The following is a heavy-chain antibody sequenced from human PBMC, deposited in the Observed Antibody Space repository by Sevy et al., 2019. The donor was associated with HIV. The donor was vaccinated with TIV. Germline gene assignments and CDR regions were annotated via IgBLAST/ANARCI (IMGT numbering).Heavy chain of an antibody. CDR3: ARGDYYDTSGYYSYYFGS. CDR2: LYHSGST. CDR1: GFSITTAYY. D-gene: IGHD3-22*01. V-gene: IGHV4-38-2*01. J-gene: IGHJ4*02. Sequence: SETLSLTCAVSGFSITTAYYWGWIRQPPGKGPEWIGSLYHSGSTSFNPSLKSRVTISVDTSKNHFSLKLSPVTAADTAVYYCARGDYYDTSGYYSYYFGSWGQGTLVTVSS.